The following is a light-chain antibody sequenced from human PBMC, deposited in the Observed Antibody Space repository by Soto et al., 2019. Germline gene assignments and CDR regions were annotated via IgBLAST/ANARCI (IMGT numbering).Light chain of an antibody. CDR3: AAWDDSLNAPV. Sequence: QSVLTQPPSASGTPGQRVTISCSGSSSNIGTYYVDWYQQLPGTAPKLLIHRNGQRPSGVPDRFSGSKSGTSASLAITGLQSEDEADYHCAAWDDSLNAPVFGGGTKLTVL. J-gene: IGLJ3*02. V-gene: IGLV1-44*01. CDR1: SSNIGTYY. CDR2: RNG.